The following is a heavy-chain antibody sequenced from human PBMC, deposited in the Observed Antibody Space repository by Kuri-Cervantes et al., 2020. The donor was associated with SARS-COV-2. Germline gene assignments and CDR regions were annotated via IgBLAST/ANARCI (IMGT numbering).Heavy chain of an antibody. D-gene: IGHD5-12*01. J-gene: IGHJ4*02. Sequence: GESLKISWAASGFTFSDYYMSWIRQAPGKGLEWVSYISSSGSTIYYADTEKGRFTISRDNAKNSLYQQMNSLIAEDTAVYYCAREATRAGYDYWGQGTLVTVSS. CDR3: AREATRAGYDY. V-gene: IGHV3-11*04. CDR1: GFTFSDYY. CDR2: ISSSGSTI.